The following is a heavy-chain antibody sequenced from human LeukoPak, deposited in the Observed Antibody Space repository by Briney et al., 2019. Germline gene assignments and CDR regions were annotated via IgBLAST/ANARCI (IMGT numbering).Heavy chain of an antibody. D-gene: IGHD6-19*01. CDR2: IVHTGSA. Sequence: SETLSLTRGVVGGSFSYYHWTWIRQPPGKALEWIGEIVHTGSATYNPSLTRRVTISADTSKQQFSLKMTSVTAADTAFYYCARGTDRLTSASYWLWGQGTLVTVS. CDR3: ARGTDRLTSASYWL. CDR1: GGSFSYYH. J-gene: IGHJ4*02. V-gene: IGHV4-34*01.